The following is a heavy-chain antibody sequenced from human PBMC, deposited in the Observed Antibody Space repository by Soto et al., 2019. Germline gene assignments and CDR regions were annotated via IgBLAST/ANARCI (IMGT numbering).Heavy chain of an antibody. Sequence: GESLKISCKGSGYSFTSYWISLVRQIPGKGLEWMGRIDPSDSYTNYSPSFQGHVTISADKSISTAYLQWSSLKASDTAMYYCARVLSSNSYYYYGMDVWGQGTTVTVS. V-gene: IGHV5-10-1*01. D-gene: IGHD2-2*01. CDR2: IDPSDSYT. CDR1: GYSFTSYW. CDR3: ARVLSSNSYYYYGMDV. J-gene: IGHJ6*02.